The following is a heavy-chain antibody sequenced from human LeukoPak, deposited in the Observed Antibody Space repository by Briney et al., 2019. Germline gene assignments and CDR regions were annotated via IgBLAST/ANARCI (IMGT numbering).Heavy chain of an antibody. D-gene: IGHD5-12*01. CDR2: IYYSGST. Sequence: SGTLSLTCTVSGGSISSYYWSWIRQPPGKGLEWIGYIYYSGSTNYNPSLKSRVTISVDTSKNQFSLKLSSVTAADTAVYYCARVYYSGYDKGTWFDPWGQGTLVTVSS. J-gene: IGHJ5*02. CDR1: GGSISSYY. CDR3: ARVYYSGYDKGTWFDP. V-gene: IGHV4-59*01.